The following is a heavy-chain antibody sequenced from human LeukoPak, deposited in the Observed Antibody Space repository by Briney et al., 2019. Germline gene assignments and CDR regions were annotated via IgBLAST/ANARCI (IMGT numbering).Heavy chain of an antibody. CDR1: GGTFSSYA. D-gene: IGHD2-21*02. V-gene: IGHV1-69*05. J-gene: IGHJ4*02. Sequence: SVKVSXKASGGTFSSYAISWVRQAPGQGLEWMGRIIPIFGTANYAQKFQGRVTITTDESTSTAYMELSSLRSEDTAVYYCARSLIVVVTVLPFDYWGQGTLVTVSS. CDR2: IIPIFGTA. CDR3: ARSLIVVVTVLPFDY.